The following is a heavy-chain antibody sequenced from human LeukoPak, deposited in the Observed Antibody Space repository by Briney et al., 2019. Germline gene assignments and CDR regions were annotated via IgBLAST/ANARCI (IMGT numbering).Heavy chain of an antibody. CDR2: TNSDGSTT. CDR1: GFTFSNYW. Sequence: GGSLRLSCAVSGFTFSNYWMHWVRQAPGEGLVWVSRTNSDGSTTSYADSVKGRFTISRDNAKNTLYLQMDSLRAEDTAVYYCARESMAAAYYWGQGTLVTVSS. J-gene: IGHJ4*02. V-gene: IGHV3-74*01. CDR3: ARESMAAAYY. D-gene: IGHD6-13*01.